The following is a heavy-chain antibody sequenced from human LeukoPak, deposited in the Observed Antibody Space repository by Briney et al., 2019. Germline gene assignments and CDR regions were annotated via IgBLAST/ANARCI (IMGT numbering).Heavy chain of an antibody. CDR2: IIPIFGTA. Sequence: GASVKVSCKASGHTFSRSYMHWVRQAPGQGLEWMGGIIPIFGTANYAQKFQGRVTITADESTSTAYMELSSLRSEDTAVYYCARSPGITKGQFDPWGQGTLVTVSS. CDR1: GHTFSRSY. V-gene: IGHV1-69*13. CDR3: ARSPGITKGQFDP. J-gene: IGHJ5*02. D-gene: IGHD3-10*01.